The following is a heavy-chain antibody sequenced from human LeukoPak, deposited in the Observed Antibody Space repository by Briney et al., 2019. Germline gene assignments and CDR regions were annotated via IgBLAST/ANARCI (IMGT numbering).Heavy chain of an antibody. V-gene: IGHV1-46*01. D-gene: IGHD4-17*01. CDR3: ARDDYGDYDGY. CDR2: INPSGGST. Sequence: ASVKVSCKASGYTFTSYYMHWVRQAPGQGLEWMGIINPSGGSTSYAQKFQGRVTMTRDMSTSTVYMEPSSLRSEDTAVYYCARDDYGDYDGYWGQGTLVTVSS. J-gene: IGHJ4*02. CDR1: GYTFTSYY.